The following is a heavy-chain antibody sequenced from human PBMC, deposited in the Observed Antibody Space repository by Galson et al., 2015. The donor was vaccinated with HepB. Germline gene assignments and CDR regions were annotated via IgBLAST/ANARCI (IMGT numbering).Heavy chain of an antibody. Sequence: SLRLSCAASGFTFSSYAMHWVRQAPGKGLEWVAVISYDGSYKYYADSVKGRFTISRDNSKNTLYLQMNSLRAEDTAMYYCAKDSSSWYDGFDYWGQGTLVTVSS. CDR3: AKDSSSWYDGFDY. J-gene: IGHJ4*02. CDR2: ISYDGSYK. V-gene: IGHV3-30*04. CDR1: GFTFSSYA. D-gene: IGHD6-13*01.